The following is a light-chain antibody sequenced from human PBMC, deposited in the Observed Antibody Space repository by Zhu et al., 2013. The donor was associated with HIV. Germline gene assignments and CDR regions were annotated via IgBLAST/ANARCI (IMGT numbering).Light chain of an antibody. CDR3: SSYTSSNTIL. CDR2: EVT. V-gene: IGLV2-14*01. CDR1: SSDVGGYNY. Sequence: QSALTQPASVSGSPGQSITISCIGSSSDVGGYNYVSWYQQHPDKAPKLMIYEVTKRPSGVSNRFSGSKSGNTASLTISGLQAEDDADYYCSSYTSSNTILFGGGTKLTVL. J-gene: IGLJ2*01.